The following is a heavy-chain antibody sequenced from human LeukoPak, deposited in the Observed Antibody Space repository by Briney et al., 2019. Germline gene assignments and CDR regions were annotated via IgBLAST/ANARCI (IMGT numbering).Heavy chain of an antibody. CDR1: GFTFSSYA. Sequence: GGPLRLSCAASGFTFSSYAMSWVRQAPGKGLEWVSAISGSGGSTYYADSVKGRFTISRDNAKNSLYLQMNSLRAEDTAVYYCAARGYESDAFDIWGQGTMVTVSS. D-gene: IGHD5-12*01. CDR2: ISGSGGST. J-gene: IGHJ3*02. V-gene: IGHV3-23*01. CDR3: AARGYESDAFDI.